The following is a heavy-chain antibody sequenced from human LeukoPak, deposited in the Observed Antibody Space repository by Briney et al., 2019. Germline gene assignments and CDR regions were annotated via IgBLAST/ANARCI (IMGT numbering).Heavy chain of an antibody. CDR3: ARDRPSRRPGLVVDF. D-gene: IGHD2-8*02. CDR1: GFTFSSYA. J-gene: IGHJ4*02. Sequence: GGSLRLSCAASGFTFSSYAMHWVRQAPGKGLEWVAVISYDGRNTYYAGSVQGRFTISRDNAKNSLYLQMNSLRADDTAVYYCARDRPSRRPGLVVDFWGQGTLVTVSS. V-gene: IGHV3-30*04. CDR2: ISYDGRNT.